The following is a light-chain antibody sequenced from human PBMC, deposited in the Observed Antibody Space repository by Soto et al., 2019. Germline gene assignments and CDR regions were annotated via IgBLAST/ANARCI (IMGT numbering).Light chain of an antibody. V-gene: IGKV1-39*01. CDR3: HQTDSIPET. CDR2: AAS. J-gene: IGKJ1*01. CDR1: QSISLF. Sequence: DIQMTQSPSSLSASVGDTVTITCRASQSISLFLNLYQQKPGKAPKLLIYAASSLQSGVPSRFTGNGSGTDFTLTISSLQPEDFATYYCHQTDSIPETFGQGTKVEIK.